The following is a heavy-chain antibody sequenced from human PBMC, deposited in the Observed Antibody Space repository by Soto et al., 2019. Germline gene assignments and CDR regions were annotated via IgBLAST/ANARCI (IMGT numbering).Heavy chain of an antibody. J-gene: IGHJ4*02. CDR1: GFTFSSYA. CDR3: ARFRFGDLV. Sequence: EVQLLESGGGLVQPGGSLRLSCAASGFTFSSYAMSWVRQAPGKGLEWVSIIGVGGGDRYYPESVKGRFTISRDNSRDTLYLEMHSLRDEDTAVYSSARFRFGDLVWGQGTLVTVSS. CDR2: IGVGGGDR. V-gene: IGHV3-23*01. D-gene: IGHD3-10*01.